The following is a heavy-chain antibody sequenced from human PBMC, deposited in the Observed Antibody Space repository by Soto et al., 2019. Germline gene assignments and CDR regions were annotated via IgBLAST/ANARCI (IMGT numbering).Heavy chain of an antibody. CDR1: GYTFTSSG. J-gene: IGHJ3*02. V-gene: IGHV1-18*04. CDR3: ASRGGDYVGDASDI. D-gene: IGHD4-17*01. Sequence: GASLKVSCKAPGYTFTSSGISWVRQAPGQGLEWMGWISAYNGNTNYAQKLQGRVTMTADTSTSTAYMELRSLRSDDTAVYYCASRGGDYVGDASDIWGQATIVTGS. CDR2: ISAYNGNT.